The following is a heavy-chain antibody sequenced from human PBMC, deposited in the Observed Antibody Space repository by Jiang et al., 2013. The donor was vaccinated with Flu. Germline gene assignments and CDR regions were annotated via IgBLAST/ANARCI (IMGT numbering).Heavy chain of an antibody. Sequence: GLVKPSETLSLTCTVSGGSIAHYYWSWIRQSPGKGLEWIGYIYYSGSTLYSPSLKSRVAISVDGPNNQFSLKLTSVTAADTAVYYCARHSDKAGALFTGDSWGQ. D-gene: IGHD2-8*02. CDR1: GGSIAHYY. V-gene: IGHV4-59*08. J-gene: IGHJ4*02. CDR3: ARHSDKAGALFTGDS. CDR2: IYYSGST.